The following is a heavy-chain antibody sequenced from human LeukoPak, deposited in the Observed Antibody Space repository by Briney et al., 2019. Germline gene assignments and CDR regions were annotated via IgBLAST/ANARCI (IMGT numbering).Heavy chain of an antibody. CDR3: ASQPHFQYYDSSGYWFDR. Sequence: SVKVSCKASVGTFSSYAISWVRQAPGPGLEWMGRIIPILGIANYAQKLQGRVTITADKSTSTAYMDLSSLRSEDTAVYYGASQPHFQYYDSSGYWFDRWGQGTLVAVSS. J-gene: IGHJ5*02. V-gene: IGHV1-69*04. CDR2: IIPILGIA. CDR1: VGTFSSYA. D-gene: IGHD3-22*01.